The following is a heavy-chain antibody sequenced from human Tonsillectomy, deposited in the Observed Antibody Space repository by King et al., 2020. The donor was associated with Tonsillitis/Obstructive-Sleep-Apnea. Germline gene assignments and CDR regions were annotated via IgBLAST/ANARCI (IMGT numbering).Heavy chain of an antibody. CDR2: IYTSGST. D-gene: IGHD1-26*01. Sequence: QLQESGPGLVKPSETLSLTCTVSGGSISSYYWSWIRQPAGKGLEWIGRIYTSGSTNYNPSLKSRVTMSVDTSKNQFSLKLSSVTAADTAVYYCARDQKLGVRANWFDPWGQGTLVTVSS. CDR3: ARDQKLGVRANWFDP. V-gene: IGHV4-4*07. CDR1: GGSISSYY. J-gene: IGHJ5*02.